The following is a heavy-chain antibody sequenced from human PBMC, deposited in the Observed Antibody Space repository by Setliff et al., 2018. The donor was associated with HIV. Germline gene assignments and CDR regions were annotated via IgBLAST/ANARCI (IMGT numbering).Heavy chain of an antibody. V-gene: IGHV3-30*02. Sequence: PSETLSLSCAASGFTFSNAWMSWVRQAPGKGLEWVAFIRYDGSNKHYADSVKGRFTISRDNSKNTLYLQMNSLRAEDTAVYYCVRDSYYESSGYYRGALDIWGQGTMVTVSS. J-gene: IGHJ3*02. CDR1: GFTFSNAW. CDR3: VRDSYYESSGYYRGALDI. D-gene: IGHD3-22*01. CDR2: IRYDGSNK.